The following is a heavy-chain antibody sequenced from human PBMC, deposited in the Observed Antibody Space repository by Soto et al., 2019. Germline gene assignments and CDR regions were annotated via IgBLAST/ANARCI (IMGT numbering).Heavy chain of an antibody. V-gene: IGHV3-30*18. D-gene: IGHD3-3*01. CDR2: ISYDGSNK. Sequence: QVQLVESGGGVVQPGRSLRLSCAASGFTFSSYGMHWVRQAPGKGLEWVAVISYDGSNKYYADSVKGRFTISRDNSKNTLYLQMYSLRAEDTAVYYCAKEVGRLDDFWSGYSLSYYYYYGMDVWGQGTTVTVSS. CDR3: AKEVGRLDDFWSGYSLSYYYYYGMDV. J-gene: IGHJ6*02. CDR1: GFTFSSYG.